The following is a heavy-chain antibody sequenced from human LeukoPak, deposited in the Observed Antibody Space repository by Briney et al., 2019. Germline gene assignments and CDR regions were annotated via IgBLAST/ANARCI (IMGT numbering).Heavy chain of an antibody. CDR1: GGSISRGGYS. CDR3: ARGGYDSSGYYPSEIYFDY. J-gene: IGHJ4*02. CDR2: IYHSGSN. D-gene: IGHD3-22*01. Sequence: PSQTLSLTCAVSGGSISRGGYSWSWLRQPPGKGREGFGYIYHSGSNYYNPSLKSRVTISVDRSKNQFSLKVSSVTAADTAVYYCARGGYDSSGYYPSEIYFDYWGQGTLVTVST. V-gene: IGHV4-30-2*01.